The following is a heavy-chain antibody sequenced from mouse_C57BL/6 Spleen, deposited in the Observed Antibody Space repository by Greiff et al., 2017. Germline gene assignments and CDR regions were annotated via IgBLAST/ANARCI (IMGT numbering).Heavy chain of an antibody. CDR1: GYTFTDYE. J-gene: IGHJ4*01. CDR3: TRSIRYAMDY. V-gene: IGHV1-15*01. CDR2: IDPETGGT. Sequence: QVQLQQSGAELVRPGASVTLSCKASGYTFTDYEMHWVKQTPVHGLEWIGAIDPETGGTAYNQKFKGKAILTADKSSSTAYMELRSLTSEDSAVYYGTRSIRYAMDYWGQGTSGTVSS.